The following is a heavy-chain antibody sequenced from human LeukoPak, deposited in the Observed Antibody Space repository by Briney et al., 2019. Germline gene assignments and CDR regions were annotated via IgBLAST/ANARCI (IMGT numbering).Heavy chain of an antibody. V-gene: IGHV3-33*01. J-gene: IGHJ4*02. D-gene: IGHD2-21*01. CDR3: ARERAPYYFDY. CDR1: GFIFSNYG. CDR2: IWYDGSKT. Sequence: GGSLRLSCAASGFIFSNYGTHWVRQAPGKGLEWVAVIWYDGSKTYSADSVKGRFTISRVQSKNTLYLQMDSLRAEDTAVYYCARERAPYYFDYWGQGTLVTVS.